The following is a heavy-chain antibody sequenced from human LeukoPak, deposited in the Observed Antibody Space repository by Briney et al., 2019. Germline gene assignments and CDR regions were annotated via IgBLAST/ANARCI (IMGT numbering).Heavy chain of an antibody. CDR3: ARKGPLRDSIPFMDV. D-gene: IGHD4-17*01. CDR2: IDHSGNT. V-gene: IGHV4-34*01. CDR1: GGSFSGFF. J-gene: IGHJ6*03. Sequence: PSETLSLTCAVYGGSFSGFFWIWIRQPPGKGLEWIGEIDHSGNTNYNPSLRSRVSISVDTSKNQFSLKVNSLTAADTAVYYCARKGPLRDSIPFMDVWGEGTTVTVSS.